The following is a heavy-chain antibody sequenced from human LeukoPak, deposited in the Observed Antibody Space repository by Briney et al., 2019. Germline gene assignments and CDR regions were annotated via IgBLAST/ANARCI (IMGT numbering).Heavy chain of an antibody. CDR3: ARQAYSSGYYFPFDY. CDR1: GFTFSTYG. V-gene: IGHV3-33*01. J-gene: IGHJ4*02. CDR2: IWYDGGKT. D-gene: IGHD3-22*01. Sequence: GGSLRLSCAASGFTFSTYGMHWVRQAPGKGLEWVAFIWYDGGKTYYADSVKGRFTISRDNPKNTLYLQVNSLRAEDTAVYYCARQAYSSGYYFPFDYWGQGTLVTVSS.